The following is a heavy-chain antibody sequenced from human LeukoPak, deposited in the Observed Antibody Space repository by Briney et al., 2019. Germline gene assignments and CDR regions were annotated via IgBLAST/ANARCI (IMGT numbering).Heavy chain of an antibody. J-gene: IGHJ5*02. CDR1: GYTFTSYD. Sequence: ASVKVSCKASGYTFTSYDINWVRQATGQGLEWMGWMNPNSGNTGYALKFQGRVTMTRNTSISTAYMELSSLRSEDTAVYYCARGSPDGLVRYFEPWGQGTLVTVSS. CDR2: MNPNSGNT. D-gene: IGHD3-9*01. CDR3: ARGSPDGLVRYFEP. V-gene: IGHV1-8*01.